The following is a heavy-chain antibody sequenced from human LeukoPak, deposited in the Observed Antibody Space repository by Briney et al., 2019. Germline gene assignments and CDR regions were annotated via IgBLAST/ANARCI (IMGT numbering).Heavy chain of an antibody. D-gene: IGHD3-10*01. Sequence: SETLSLTCTVSGGSISSYYWSWIRQPAGKGLEWIGRIYTGGSTNYNPSLKSRVTISVDTSKNQFSLKLSSVTAADTAVYYCARIGGRITMVRGVIRGFWFDPWGQGTLVTVSS. V-gene: IGHV4-4*07. CDR3: ARIGGRITMVRGVIRGFWFDP. CDR1: GGSISSYY. J-gene: IGHJ5*02. CDR2: IYTGGST.